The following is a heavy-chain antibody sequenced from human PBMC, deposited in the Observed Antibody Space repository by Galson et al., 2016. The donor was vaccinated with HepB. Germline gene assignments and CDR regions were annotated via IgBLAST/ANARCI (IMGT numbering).Heavy chain of an antibody. D-gene: IGHD1-14*01. CDR2: TYYSSRWNN. Sequence: CAISGDSVSRNGVAWNWIRQSPSRGLEWLGRTYYSSRWNNGYSASVKSRITINLDTPNNPFSLQLSSVTPEDTAVYYCARGRNSAFDSWGQGTLVTVSS. CDR1: GDSVSRNGVA. J-gene: IGHJ4*02. CDR3: ARGRNSAFDS. V-gene: IGHV6-1*01.